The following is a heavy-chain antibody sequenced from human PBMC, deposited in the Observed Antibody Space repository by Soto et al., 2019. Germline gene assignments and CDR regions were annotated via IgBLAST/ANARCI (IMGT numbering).Heavy chain of an antibody. Sequence: PGGSLRLSCAASGFTVSSNYMSWVRQAPGKGLEWVSVIYSGGSTYYADSVKGRFTISRDNSKNTLYLQMNSLRAEDTAVYYRAREGGSYYGGYYYYYGMDVWGQGTTVTVSS. CDR1: GFTVSSNY. J-gene: IGHJ6*02. CDR2: IYSGGST. CDR3: AREGGSYYGGYYYYYGMDV. V-gene: IGHV3-53*01. D-gene: IGHD1-26*01.